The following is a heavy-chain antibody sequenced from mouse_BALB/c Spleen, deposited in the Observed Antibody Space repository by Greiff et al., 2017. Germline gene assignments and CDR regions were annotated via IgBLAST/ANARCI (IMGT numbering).Heavy chain of an antibody. CDR2: INPGSGGT. V-gene: IGHV1-54*01. D-gene: IGHD2-3*01. J-gene: IGHJ2*01. CDR1: GYAFTNYL. CDR3: ARSNIYDGYPDY. Sequence: VKLQQSGAELVRPGTSVKVSCKASGYAFTNYLIEWVKHRPGQGLEWIGVINPGSGGTNYTEKFKGKATLTADKSSSTAYMQLSSLTSDDSAVYFCARSNIYDGYPDYWGQGTTLTVSS.